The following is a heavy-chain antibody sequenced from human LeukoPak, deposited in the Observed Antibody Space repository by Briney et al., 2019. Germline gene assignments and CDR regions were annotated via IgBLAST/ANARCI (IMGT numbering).Heavy chain of an antibody. D-gene: IGHD3-3*01. Sequence: GGSLRLSCAASGFTFSSYSMNWVRQAPGKGLEWVSPISSSSSYIYYADSVKGRFTISRHNAKNSLYLQMNSLRAEDTAVYYCARGVGTIFGVVIRDAFDIWGQGTMVTVSS. V-gene: IGHV3-21*01. CDR3: ARGVGTIFGVVIRDAFDI. CDR2: ISSSSSYI. J-gene: IGHJ3*02. CDR1: GFTFSSYS.